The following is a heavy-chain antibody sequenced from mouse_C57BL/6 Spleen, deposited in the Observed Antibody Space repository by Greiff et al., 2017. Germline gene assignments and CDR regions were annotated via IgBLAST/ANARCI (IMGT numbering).Heavy chain of an antibody. CDR3: TTWGCDYETGFGY. V-gene: IGHV14-4*01. J-gene: IGHJ2*01. Sequence: VQLQQSGAELVRPGASVKLSCTASGFNIKDDYMHWVKQRPEQGLEWIGWIDPENGDTEYASKFQGKATITADTSSNTAYLQLSSLTSEDTAVYYCTTWGCDYETGFGYWGQGTTLTVAS. CDR1: GFNIKDDY. D-gene: IGHD2-4*01. CDR2: IDPENGDT.